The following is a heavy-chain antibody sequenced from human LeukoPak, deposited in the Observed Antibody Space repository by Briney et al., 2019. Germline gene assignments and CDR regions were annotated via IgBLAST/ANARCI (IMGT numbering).Heavy chain of an antibody. Sequence: SETLSLTCTVSGGSISGYYWSWIRQPPGKGLEWIGYIYYSGSTNYNPSLKSRVTISVKTSKNQFSLKLRSVTAADTAVYYCARDWWVYSSSWYEIDVWGQGTVITVSS. CDR2: IYYSGST. V-gene: IGHV4-59*01. CDR1: GGSISGYY. CDR3: ARDWWVYSSSWYEIDV. D-gene: IGHD6-13*01. J-gene: IGHJ3*01.